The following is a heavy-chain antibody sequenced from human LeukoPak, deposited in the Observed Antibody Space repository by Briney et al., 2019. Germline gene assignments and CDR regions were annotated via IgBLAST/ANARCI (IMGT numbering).Heavy chain of an antibody. CDR1: GGSISSSSYY. D-gene: IGHD1-26*01. Sequence: SETLPLTCTVSGGSISSSSYYWGWIRQPPGKGLEWIGSIYYSGSTYYNPSLKSRVTISVDTSKNQFSLKLSSVTAADTAVYYCARTQGGFYGMDVWGQGTTVTVSS. CDR3: ARTQGGFYGMDV. V-gene: IGHV4-39*07. J-gene: IGHJ6*02. CDR2: IYYSGST.